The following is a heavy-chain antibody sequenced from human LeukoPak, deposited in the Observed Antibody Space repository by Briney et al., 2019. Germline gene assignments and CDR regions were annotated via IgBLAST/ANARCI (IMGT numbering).Heavy chain of an antibody. V-gene: IGHV3-9*01. Sequence: GRSLRLSCAASGFTFDDYAMHWVRQAPGKGLEWVSGISWNSGSIGYADSVKGRFTISRDNAKNSLYLQMNSLRAEDTALYYCAKDLGDYWGQGPLVTVSS. J-gene: IGHJ4*02. CDR2: ISWNSGSI. CDR1: GFTFDDYA. CDR3: AKDLGDY.